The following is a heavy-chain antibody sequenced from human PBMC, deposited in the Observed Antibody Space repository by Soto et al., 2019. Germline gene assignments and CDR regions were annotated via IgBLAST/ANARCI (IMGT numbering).Heavy chain of an antibody. D-gene: IGHD5-18*01. CDR1: GYTFTTYG. V-gene: IGHV1-18*01. J-gene: IGHJ4*02. CDR2: ISGYNVNT. CDR3: AKGYNYGYGDY. Sequence: QVQLVQSGAEVKKPGASVKVSCRASGYTFTTYGIRWVRQAPGQVLEWMGWISGYNVNTNYAQKFKGRVTMTTDTTTSIAYMELRSLRSADTAVYFWAKGYNYGYGDYWGLGTLVTVSS.